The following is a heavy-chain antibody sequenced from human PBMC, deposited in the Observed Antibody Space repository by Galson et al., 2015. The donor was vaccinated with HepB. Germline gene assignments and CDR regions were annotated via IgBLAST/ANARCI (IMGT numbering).Heavy chain of an antibody. CDR1: GYTFTGYY. J-gene: IGHJ6*02. V-gene: IGHV1-2*06. CDR2: INPNSGGT. CDR3: ARELRLGELSPRYGMDV. D-gene: IGHD3-16*02. Sequence: SVKVSCRASGYTFTGYYMHWVRQAPGQGLEWMGRINPNSGGTNCAQKFQGRVTMTRDTSISTAYMELSRLRSDDTAVYYWARELRLGELSPRYGMDVWGQGTTVTVSS.